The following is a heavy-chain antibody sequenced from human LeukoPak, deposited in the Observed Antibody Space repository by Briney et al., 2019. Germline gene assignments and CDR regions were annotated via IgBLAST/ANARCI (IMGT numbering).Heavy chain of an antibody. CDR1: GYSFTSYW. V-gene: IGHV5-51*01. Sequence: GESLKISCKGSGYSFTSYWIGWVRQMPGKGLEWMGIIYPGDSDTRYSPSFQGQVTISADKSISTAYLQWSSLKASDIAMYYCARSYCGGDCSVYFQHWGQGTLVTVSS. CDR3: ARSYCGGDCSVYFQH. J-gene: IGHJ1*01. CDR2: IYPGDSDT. D-gene: IGHD2-21*02.